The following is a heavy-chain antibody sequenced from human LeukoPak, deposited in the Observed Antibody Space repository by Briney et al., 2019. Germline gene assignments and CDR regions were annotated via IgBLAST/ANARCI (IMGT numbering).Heavy chain of an antibody. V-gene: IGHV3-15*01. CDR2: IKSKTDGGTT. J-gene: IGHJ3*02. D-gene: IGHD4-17*01. CDR1: GFTFSNAW. CDR3: TTDSAYGDYHAFDI. Sequence: GGSLRLSCAASGFTFSNAWMSWVRQAPGKGLEWVGRIKSKTDGGTTDYAAPVKGRFTISRDDSKNTLYLQMNSLKTEDTAVYYCTTDSAYGDYHAFDIWGQGTMVTVSS.